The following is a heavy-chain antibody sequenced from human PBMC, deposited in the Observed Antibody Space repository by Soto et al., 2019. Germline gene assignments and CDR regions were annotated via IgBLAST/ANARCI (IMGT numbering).Heavy chain of an antibody. J-gene: IGHJ6*02. D-gene: IGHD1-1*01. CDR1: GGSISSGGYY. Sequence: QVQLQESGPGLVKPSQTLSLTCTVSGGSISSGGYYWSWIRQHPGKGLECIGYIYYSGSTYYNPSLKSRVTISVDTSKNQFSLKLSSVTAADTAVYYCARQTRFYYYYGMDVWGQGTTVTVSS. V-gene: IGHV4-31*03. CDR2: IYYSGST. CDR3: ARQTRFYYYYGMDV.